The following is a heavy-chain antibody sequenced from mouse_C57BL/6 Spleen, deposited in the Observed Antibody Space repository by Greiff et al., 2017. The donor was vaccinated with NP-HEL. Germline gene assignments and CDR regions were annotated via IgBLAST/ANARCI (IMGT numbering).Heavy chain of an antibody. Sequence: EVKLVESGGGLVQPKGSLKLSCAASGFSFNTYAMNWVRQAPGKGLEWVARIRSKSNNYATYYADSVKDRFTISRDDSESMLYLQMNNLKTEDTAMYYCVCHGGAMDYWGQGTSVTVSS. D-gene: IGHD6-1*01. CDR2: IRSKSNNYAT. CDR3: VCHGGAMDY. CDR1: GFSFNTYA. V-gene: IGHV10-1*01. J-gene: IGHJ4*01.